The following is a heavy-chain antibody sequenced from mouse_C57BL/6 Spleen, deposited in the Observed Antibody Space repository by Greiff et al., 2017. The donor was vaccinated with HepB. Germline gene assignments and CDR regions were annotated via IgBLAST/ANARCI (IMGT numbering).Heavy chain of an antibody. Sequence: VQLQQSGAELVKPGASVKISCKASGYAFSSYWMNWVKQRPGKGLEWIGQIYPGDGDTNYNGKFKGKATLTADKSSSTADMQLSSLPSEDSAVYFCAREGELGRDYWGQGTTLTVSS. V-gene: IGHV1-80*01. CDR3: AREGELGRDY. CDR1: GYAFSSYW. CDR2: IYPGDGDT. J-gene: IGHJ2*01. D-gene: IGHD4-1*01.